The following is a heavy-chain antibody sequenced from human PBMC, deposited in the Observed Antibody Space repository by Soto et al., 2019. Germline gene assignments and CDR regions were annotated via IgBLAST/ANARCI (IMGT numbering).Heavy chain of an antibody. CDR1: GYTFTGYY. D-gene: IGHD3-22*01. Sequence: GASVKVSCKASGYTFTGYYMHWVLQAPGQGLEWMGWINPNSGGTNYAQKFQGRVTMTGDTSISTAYMELSRLRSDDTAVYYCARVKYYYDSSGYLDYYGMDVWGQGTTVTVSS. CDR3: ARVKYYYDSSGYLDYYGMDV. CDR2: INPNSGGT. V-gene: IGHV1-2*02. J-gene: IGHJ6*02.